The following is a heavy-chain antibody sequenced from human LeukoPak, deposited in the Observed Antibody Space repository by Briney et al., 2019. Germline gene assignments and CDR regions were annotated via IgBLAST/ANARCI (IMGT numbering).Heavy chain of an antibody. CDR2: ISPDGREK. J-gene: IGHJ4*02. Sequence: GGSLRLSCPVSGPSSTNICITCVSQAPGKGLVCLANISPDGREKYYMDSVKGRFTIARHNTKNALYLQMSSLQADDMAVYYCARGLTCDSHWGQGTLVTVSS. D-gene: IGHD2-21*02. CDR1: GPSSTNIC. CDR3: ARGLTCDSH. V-gene: IGHV3-7*01.